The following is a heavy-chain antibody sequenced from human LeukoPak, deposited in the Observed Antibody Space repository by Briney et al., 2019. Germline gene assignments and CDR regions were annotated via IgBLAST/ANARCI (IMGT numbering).Heavy chain of an antibody. J-gene: IGHJ4*02. CDR3: ARGGVPDY. V-gene: IGHV4-34*01. CDR1: GGSFSGYY. CDR2: INHSGST. Sequence: KPSETLSLTCAVYGGSFSGYYWSWIRQPPGKGLEWIGEINHSGSTNYNPSLKSRVTISVDTSKNQFSLKLSSVTAADTAVYYCARGGVPDYWGQGTLVTVSS.